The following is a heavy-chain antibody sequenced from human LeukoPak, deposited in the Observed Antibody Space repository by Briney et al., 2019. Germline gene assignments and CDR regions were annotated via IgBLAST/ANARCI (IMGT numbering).Heavy chain of an antibody. CDR3: ARDSPPAYCSSGSCYFDS. CDR1: GYTFKSYG. Sequence: ASVKVSCKASGYTFKSYGINWVRQAPGQGLEWMGWISTYNGNTNYAQKLLGRVTMTTDTSTSTAYIDLRSLRSDDTAVYYCARDSPPAYCSSGSCYFDSWGQGTLVTVSS. J-gene: IGHJ4*02. V-gene: IGHV1-18*01. CDR2: ISTYNGNT. D-gene: IGHD2-15*01.